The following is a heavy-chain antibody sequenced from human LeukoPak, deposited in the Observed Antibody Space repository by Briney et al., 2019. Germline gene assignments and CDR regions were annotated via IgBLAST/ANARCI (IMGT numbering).Heavy chain of an antibody. J-gene: IGHJ3*02. Sequence: GGSLRLSCAASGFTFSSYGMHWVRQAPGKGLEWVAVISYDGSNKYYADSVKGRFTISKDNAKNTLYLQMNGLRAEDTAVYYCARELGVGVIGDAFDIWGQGTVVTVSS. CDR3: ARELGVGVIGDAFDI. D-gene: IGHD3-22*01. CDR1: GFTFSSYG. CDR2: ISYDGSNK. V-gene: IGHV3-30*12.